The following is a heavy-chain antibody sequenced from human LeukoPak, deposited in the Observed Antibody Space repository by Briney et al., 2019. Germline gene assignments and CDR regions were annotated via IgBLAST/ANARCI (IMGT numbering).Heavy chain of an antibody. Sequence: GASVKVSCKASGYTFTSYGISWVRQAPGQGLEWMGWISAYNGNTNYAQKLQGRVTMTTDTSTSTAYMELRSLRSDDTAVYYCARTDYGDSYYYYYYGMDVWGQGTTVTVSS. V-gene: IGHV1-18*01. CDR3: ARTDYGDSYYYYYYGMDV. J-gene: IGHJ6*02. CDR2: ISAYNGNT. CDR1: GYTFTSYG. D-gene: IGHD4-17*01.